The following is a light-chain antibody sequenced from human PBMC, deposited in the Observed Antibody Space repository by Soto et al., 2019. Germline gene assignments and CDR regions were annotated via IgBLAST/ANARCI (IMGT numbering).Light chain of an antibody. J-gene: IGKJ3*01. Sequence: EIVLTQSPATLSLSPGERATLSCRASQSVGNYLGWYQQKPGQAPRLLIYDASNRATGIPARFSGSGSGTEFTLSISSLEPEDFAVYYCQQRSSPFTFGHGTKVDIK. CDR2: DAS. V-gene: IGKV3-11*01. CDR1: QSVGNY. CDR3: QQRSSPFT.